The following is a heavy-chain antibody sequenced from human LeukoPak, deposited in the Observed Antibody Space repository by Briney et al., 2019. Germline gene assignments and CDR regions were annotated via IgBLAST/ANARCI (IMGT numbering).Heavy chain of an antibody. V-gene: IGHV4-59*01. CDR1: GGSISSYY. D-gene: IGHD3-9*01. CDR2: IYYSGST. CDR3: ARGGRLRYFDWVPQKDAFDI. J-gene: IGHJ3*02. Sequence: SETLSLTCTVFGGSISSYYWSWIRQPPGKGLEWIGYIYYSGSTNYNPSLKSRVTISVDTSKNQFSLKLSSVTAADTAVYYCARGGRLRYFDWVPQKDAFDIWGQGTMVAVSS.